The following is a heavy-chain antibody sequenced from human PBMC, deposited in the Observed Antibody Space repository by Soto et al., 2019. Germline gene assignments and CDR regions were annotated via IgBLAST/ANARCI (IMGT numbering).Heavy chain of an antibody. Sequence: QVQLVQSGAEVKKPGSSVKVSCKASGGTFSSYAISWVRQAPGQGLEWMGGIIPIFGTANYAQKFQGRVTITADKSTSTDYMELSSLRSEDTDVYYCASIMFDMSGFVVRYYGMDVWGQGTTVTVSS. J-gene: IGHJ6*02. D-gene: IGHD3-3*01. V-gene: IGHV1-69*06. CDR3: ASIMFDMSGFVVRYYGMDV. CDR1: GGTFSSYA. CDR2: IIPIFGTA.